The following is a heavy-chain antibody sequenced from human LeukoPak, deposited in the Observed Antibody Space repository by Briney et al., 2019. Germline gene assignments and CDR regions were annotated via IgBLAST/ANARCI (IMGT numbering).Heavy chain of an antibody. CDR2: TYYRSKWYK. V-gene: IGHV6-1*01. CDR3: ARDLAVADLDQ. Sequence: SQTLSLTCVISGDSVSSNSAAWSWIRQSPSRGLEWLARTYYRSKWYKDYAPSVKSRATINPDTSKNQFSLQLNSVIAEDTAVYYCARDLAVADLDQWGQGTLVTVSS. J-gene: IGHJ4*02. D-gene: IGHD6-19*01. CDR1: GDSVSSNSAA.